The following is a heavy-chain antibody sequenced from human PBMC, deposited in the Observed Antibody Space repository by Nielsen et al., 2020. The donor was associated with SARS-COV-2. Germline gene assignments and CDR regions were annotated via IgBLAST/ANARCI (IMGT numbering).Heavy chain of an antibody. CDR3: ARSSSSFYGSFQGVYFDY. CDR2: ISSSSSYT. CDR1: GFTFSDYY. V-gene: IGHV3-11*03. J-gene: IGHJ4*02. Sequence: SCAASGFTFSDYYMSWIRQAPGKGLEWVSYISSSSSYTNYADSVKGRFTISRDNAKNSLYLQVNSLRAEDTAVYYCARSSSSFYGSFQGVYFDYWGQGTLVTVSS. D-gene: IGHD2/OR15-2a*01.